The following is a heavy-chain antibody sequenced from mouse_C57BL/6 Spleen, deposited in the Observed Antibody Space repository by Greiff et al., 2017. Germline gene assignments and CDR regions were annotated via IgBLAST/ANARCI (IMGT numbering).Heavy chain of an antibody. D-gene: IGHD1-1*02. CDR1: GFTFSDYG. CDR3: ARPLWQRGYVDV. J-gene: IGHJ1*03. CDR2: ISSGSSTI. Sequence: EVKLVESGGGLVKPGGSLKLSCAASGFTFSDYGMHWVRQAPEKGLEWVAYISSGSSTIYYADTLKGRFTIARDNAKNTPFLQMTSLRSEDTAMYYCARPLWQRGYVDVWGTGTTVTVAS. V-gene: IGHV5-17*01.